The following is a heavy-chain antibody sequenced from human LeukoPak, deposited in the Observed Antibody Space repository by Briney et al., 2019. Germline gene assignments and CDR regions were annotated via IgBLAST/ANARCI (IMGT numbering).Heavy chain of an antibody. D-gene: IGHD2-8*01. CDR2: IYYGGST. Sequence: KPSETLSLTCTVSGGSISSGSYYWGWIRQPPGKGLEWIGNIYYGGSTYHNPSLKSRVTISVDTSKNQFSLKLNSVTAADTAVYYCARNNDGFDYWGQGTLVIVSS. CDR3: ARNNDGFDY. V-gene: IGHV4-39*01. J-gene: IGHJ4*02. CDR1: GGSISSGSYY.